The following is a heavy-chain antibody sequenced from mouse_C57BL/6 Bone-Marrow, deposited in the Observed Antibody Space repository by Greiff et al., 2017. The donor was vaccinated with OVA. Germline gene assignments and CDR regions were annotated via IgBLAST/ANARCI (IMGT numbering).Heavy chain of an antibody. CDR3: ARGGFYGNWSWFAY. V-gene: IGHV1-78*01. CDR1: GYTFTDHT. Sequence: VHLVESDAELVKPGASVKISCKVSGYTFTDHTIHWMKQRPEQGLEWIGYIYPRDGSTKYNEKFKGKATLTADKSSSTAYMQLNSLTSEDSAVYFCARGGFYGNWSWFAYWGQGTLVTVSA. CDR2: IYPRDGST. D-gene: IGHD2-1*01. J-gene: IGHJ3*01.